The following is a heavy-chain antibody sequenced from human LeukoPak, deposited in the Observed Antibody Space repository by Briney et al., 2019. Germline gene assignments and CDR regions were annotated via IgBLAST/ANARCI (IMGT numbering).Heavy chain of an antibody. D-gene: IGHD3-10*01. CDR1: GYNFITYW. CDR3: ASSITMVRGAYFDY. CDR2: IYPGDSDT. Sequence: GESLKISCKGSGYNFITYWIGWVRQMPGKGLEWMGIIYPGDSDTRYSPSFQGQVTISADKSITTAYLQWSSLKASDTAMYYCASSITMVRGAYFDYWGQGTLVTVSS. J-gene: IGHJ4*02. V-gene: IGHV5-51*01.